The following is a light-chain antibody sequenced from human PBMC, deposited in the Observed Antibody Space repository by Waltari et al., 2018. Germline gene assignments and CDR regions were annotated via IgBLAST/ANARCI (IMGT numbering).Light chain of an antibody. Sequence: LCERVTINCKSIQSLLDNSNEQNYLAWYQQKPGQPPKLLFYWASTRHSGVPYRLSCSRSATDFALTISSLQAEDVAVYYCQQYYSRRPFDQGP. CDR3: QQYYSRRP. J-gene: IGKJ1*01. CDR2: WAS. CDR1: QSLLDNSNEQNY. V-gene: IGKV4-1*01.